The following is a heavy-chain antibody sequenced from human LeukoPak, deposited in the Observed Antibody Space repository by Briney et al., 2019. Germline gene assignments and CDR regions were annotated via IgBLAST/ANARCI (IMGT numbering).Heavy chain of an antibody. V-gene: IGHV3-33*01. CDR2: IWYDGSNK. CDR3: ARGGRAARAIYYYYGMDV. Sequence: PGGSLRLSCAASGFTFSSYGMHWVRQAPGKGLEWVAVIWYDGSNKYYADSVKGRFTISRDNSKNTPYLQMNSLRAEDTAVYYCARGGRAARAIYYYYGMDVWGQGTTVTVSS. J-gene: IGHJ6*02. D-gene: IGHD6-6*01. CDR1: GFTFSSYG.